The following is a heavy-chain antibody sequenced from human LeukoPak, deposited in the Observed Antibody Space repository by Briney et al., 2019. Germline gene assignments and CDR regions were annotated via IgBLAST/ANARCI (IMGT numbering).Heavy chain of an antibody. CDR3: ARDVTGSDSYYGLDV. J-gene: IGHJ6*02. Sequence: GGSLRLSCATSGFTFSSYWMSWVRQAPGKGLEWVAVIWYDAKTKYYLDSIKGRFTISRDNSKNTLYLQLSSLRAEDTAIYYCARDVTGSDSYYGLDVWGQGTTVTVSS. V-gene: IGHV3-33*08. CDR1: GFTFSSYW. CDR2: IWYDAKTK. D-gene: IGHD2-8*02.